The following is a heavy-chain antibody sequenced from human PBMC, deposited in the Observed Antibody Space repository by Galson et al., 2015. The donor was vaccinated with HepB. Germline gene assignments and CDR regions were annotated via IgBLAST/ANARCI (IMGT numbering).Heavy chain of an antibody. CDR1: GFTFSSYA. Sequence: SLRLSCAASGFTFSSYAMSWVRQAPGKGLEWVSAISGSGGSTYYADSVKGRFTISRDNSKNTLYLQMNSLRAEDTAVYYCAKLDGITMIVVVRGFDYWGQGTLVTVSS. J-gene: IGHJ4*02. CDR3: AKLDGITMIVVVRGFDY. D-gene: IGHD3-22*01. CDR2: ISGSGGST. V-gene: IGHV3-23*01.